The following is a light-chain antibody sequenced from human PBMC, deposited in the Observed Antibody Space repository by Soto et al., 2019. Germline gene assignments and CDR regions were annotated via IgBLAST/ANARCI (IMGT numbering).Light chain of an antibody. V-gene: IGKV3-20*01. Sequence: EIGLTQSPGTLSLSPGERATLSCRASQSVSSSFLAWYQRKPGQAPRLLIYGASTRPTGIPDRFSGSGSGTDFPLTISRPEHEDFEMYYCKQNDSSPWTFRKGKKVEIK. J-gene: IGKJ1*01. CDR2: GAS. CDR3: KQNDSSPWT. CDR1: QSVSSSF.